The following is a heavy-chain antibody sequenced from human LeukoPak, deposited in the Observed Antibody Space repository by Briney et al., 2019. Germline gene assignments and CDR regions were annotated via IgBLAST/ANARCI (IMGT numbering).Heavy chain of an antibody. CDR2: IWSDGSNK. D-gene: IGHD1-26*01. V-gene: IGHV3-33*01. CDR3: ARDPGGGIVGATFRSLNY. Sequence: GGSLRLSCAASGFSFSTYGMHWVRQAPGKGLEWVAAIWSDGSNKNYADSVKGRFTISRDNSKNTLYLQMNSLRAEDTAVYYCARDPGGGIVGATFRSLNYWGQGTLVTVSS. CDR1: GFSFSTYG. J-gene: IGHJ4*02.